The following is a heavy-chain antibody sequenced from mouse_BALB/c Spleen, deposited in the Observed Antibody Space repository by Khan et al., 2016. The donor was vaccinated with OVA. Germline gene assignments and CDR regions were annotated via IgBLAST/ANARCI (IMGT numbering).Heavy chain of an antibody. CDR2: ISYSGGT. J-gene: IGHJ2*01. V-gene: IGHV3-2*02. Sequence: EVQLQESGPGLVKPSQSLSLTCTVTGYSITSGYAWNWIRQFPENKLEWMGYISYSGGTSYNPSLKSRISITRATSKNQFFLQLNSVTTEDTATYYCARGNYYGYYFDYWGQGTTLTVSS. CDR1: GYSITSGYA. D-gene: IGHD1-1*01. CDR3: ARGNYYGYYFDY.